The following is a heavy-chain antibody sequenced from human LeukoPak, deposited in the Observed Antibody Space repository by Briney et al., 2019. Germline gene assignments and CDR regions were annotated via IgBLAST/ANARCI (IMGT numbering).Heavy chain of an antibody. Sequence: GGSLRLSCVASGFTFTSYWMSWVRQAPGKGLEWVANIKQDGSEIYYVDSVKGRLTISRDNARNSLYLQMNSLRAEDTAVYYCARGGAFDIWGQGTMVTVSS. J-gene: IGHJ3*02. CDR1: GFTFTSYW. V-gene: IGHV3-7*01. CDR2: IKQDGSEI. CDR3: ARGGAFDI.